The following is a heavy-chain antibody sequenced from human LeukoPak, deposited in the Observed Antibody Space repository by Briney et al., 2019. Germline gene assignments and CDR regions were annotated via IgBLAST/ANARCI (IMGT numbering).Heavy chain of an antibody. CDR1: GFTFKSYA. V-gene: IGHV3-64*04. CDR2: INTNGANT. Sequence: PGGSLRLSCSASGFTFKSYAMHWVRQAPGKGLEYVSSINTNGANTYYADSVKGRFTISRDNSKNTLYLQMNSLRAEDTAVYYCANLLFCGGDCYSGGFDYWGQGTLVTVSS. D-gene: IGHD2-21*02. CDR3: ANLLFCGGDCYSGGFDY. J-gene: IGHJ4*02.